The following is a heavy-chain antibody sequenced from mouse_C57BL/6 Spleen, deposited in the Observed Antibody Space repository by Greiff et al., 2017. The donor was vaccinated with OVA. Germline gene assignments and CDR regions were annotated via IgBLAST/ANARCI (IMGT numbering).Heavy chain of an antibody. CDR1: GYTFTSYW. V-gene: IGHV1-52*01. Sequence: VQLQQPGAELVRPGSSVTLSCKASGYTFTSYWMHWVKQRPIQGLEWIGNIDPSDSETHYNQKFKDKATLTVDKSSSTAYMQLSSLTSEDSAVYYWARSGTFDYWGQGTTLTVSS. J-gene: IGHJ2*01. CDR3: ARSGTFDY. CDR2: IDPSDSET. D-gene: IGHD4-1*01.